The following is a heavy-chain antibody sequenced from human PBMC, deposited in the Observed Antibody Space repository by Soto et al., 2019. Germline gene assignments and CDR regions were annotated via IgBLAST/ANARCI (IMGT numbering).Heavy chain of an antibody. CDR3: ARGGCSSTSCYFWFDP. J-gene: IGHJ5*02. CDR2: IIPIFGTA. Sequence: SSVKVSFKASGVTFSSYAISWVRQAPGQGLEWMGGIIPIFGTANYAQKFQGRVTITADESTSTAYMELSSLRSEDTAVYYCARGGCSSTSCYFWFDPWGQGTLVTVSS. CDR1: GVTFSSYA. V-gene: IGHV1-69*13. D-gene: IGHD2-2*01.